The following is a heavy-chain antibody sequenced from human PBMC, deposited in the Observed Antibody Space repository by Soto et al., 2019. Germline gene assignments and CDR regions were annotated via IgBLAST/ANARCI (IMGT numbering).Heavy chain of an antibody. J-gene: IGHJ4*02. CDR1: GYTFTDYY. D-gene: IGHD3-22*01. Sequence: QVQLVQSGAAVKKPGASVKVFCKASGYTFTDYYVHWVRQAPGQGLEWMGWINPNSGGTKSAQKFQGRVTMTRDMSISTAYMELSRLRSDDTAVYYCARRKGDYYDSSGYHYYLDYWGQGTLVTVSS. CDR3: ARRKGDYYDSSGYHYYLDY. CDR2: INPNSGGT. V-gene: IGHV1-2*02.